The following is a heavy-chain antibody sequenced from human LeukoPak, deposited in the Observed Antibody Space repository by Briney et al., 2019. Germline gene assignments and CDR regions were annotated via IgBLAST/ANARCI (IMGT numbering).Heavy chain of an antibody. D-gene: IGHD2-2*01. CDR2: IHYDGAT. CDR3: ARGTIVVVPAAIPMVSDAFDI. CDR1: GGSISGRRYS. Sequence: SETLSLTCSVSGGSISGRRYSWGWIRQPPGRGLEWIGSIHYDGATYYNPSLKSRVTMSVDTSKNQVSLKLRSGTAADTAVYYCARGTIVVVPAAIPMVSDAFDIWGQGTMVTVSS. V-gene: IGHV4-39*01. J-gene: IGHJ3*02.